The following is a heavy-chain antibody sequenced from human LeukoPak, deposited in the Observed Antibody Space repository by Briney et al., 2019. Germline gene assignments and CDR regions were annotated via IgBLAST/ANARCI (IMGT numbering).Heavy chain of an antibody. J-gene: IGHJ6*03. CDR2: ISSSSSYI. D-gene: IGHD1-7*01. Sequence: GSLIPSCAASGLTFSSYSMNWVRQAPGKGLEWVSSISSSSSYIYYADSVKGRFTISRDNAKNSLYMQMKSLRAEDTAVYYCARDGSWELPGVDYYYMDVWGKGTTVTVSS. V-gene: IGHV3-21*01. CDR3: ARDGSWELPGVDYYYMDV. CDR1: GLTFSSYS.